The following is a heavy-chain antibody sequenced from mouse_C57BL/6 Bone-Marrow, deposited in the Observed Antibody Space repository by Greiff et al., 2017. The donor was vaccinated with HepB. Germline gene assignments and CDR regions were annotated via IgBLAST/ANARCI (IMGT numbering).Heavy chain of an antibody. D-gene: IGHD1-1*01. CDR2: IYPSDSET. CDR1: GYTFTSYW. Sequence: QVHVKQPGAELVRPGSSVKLSCKASGYTFTSYWMDWVKQRPGQGLEWIGNIYPSDSETHYNQKFKDKATLTVDKSSSTAYMQLSSLTSEDSAVYYCARGMIYYYGRAPHFDYWGQGTTLTVSS. CDR3: ARGMIYYYGRAPHFDY. V-gene: IGHV1-61*01. J-gene: IGHJ2*01.